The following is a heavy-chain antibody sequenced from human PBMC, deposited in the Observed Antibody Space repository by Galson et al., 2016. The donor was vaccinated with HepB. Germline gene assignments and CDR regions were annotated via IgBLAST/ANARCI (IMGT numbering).Heavy chain of an antibody. CDR3: AKGGIAVAAPPGY. CDR2: ISGSGVIT. D-gene: IGHD6-19*01. Sequence: SLRLSCAASGFGFINYAMSWVRQAPGKGPEWVSTISGSGVITYYADSVKGRFTISRDDSKNTLYLQMNSLGAEDTAIYYCAKGGIAVAAPPGYWGQGTLVAVSS. CDR1: GFGFINYA. V-gene: IGHV3-23*01. J-gene: IGHJ4*02.